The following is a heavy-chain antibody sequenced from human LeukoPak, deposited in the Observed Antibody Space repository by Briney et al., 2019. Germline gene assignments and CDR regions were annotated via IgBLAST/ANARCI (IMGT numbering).Heavy chain of an antibody. D-gene: IGHD6-13*01. Sequence: GESLKISCKGSGYSFTSHWIGWVRQMPGKGLEWMGIIYPGDSDTRYSPSFQGQVTISADKSISTAYLQWSSLKASDTAMYYCARSEGSSFQYYYYGMDVWGQGTTVTVSS. V-gene: IGHV5-51*01. CDR3: ARSEGSSFQYYYYGMDV. J-gene: IGHJ6*02. CDR1: GYSFTSHW. CDR2: IYPGDSDT.